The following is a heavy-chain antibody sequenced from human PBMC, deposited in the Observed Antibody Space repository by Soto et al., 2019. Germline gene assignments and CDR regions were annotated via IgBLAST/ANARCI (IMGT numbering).Heavy chain of an antibody. Sequence: ASVKVSCKASGYTFTSYYMHWVRQAPGQGLEWMGIINPSGGSTSYAQKFQGRVTMTRDTSTSTVYMELSSLRSGDTAVYYCARGYPYSYGYPGDGYHFFTNDYWGQGTLVTVSS. CDR1: GYTFTSYY. J-gene: IGHJ4*02. CDR2: INPSGGST. CDR3: ARGYPYSYGYPGDGYHFFTNDY. V-gene: IGHV1-46*01. D-gene: IGHD5-18*01.